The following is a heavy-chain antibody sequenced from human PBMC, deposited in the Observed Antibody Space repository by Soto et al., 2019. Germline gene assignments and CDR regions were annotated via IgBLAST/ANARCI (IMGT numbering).Heavy chain of an antibody. D-gene: IGHD6-13*01. Sequence: ASVKVSCKASGYTFTSYGISWVRQAPGQGLEWMGWISAYNGNTNYAQKLQGRVTMTTDTSTSTAYMELRSLRSDDTAVYYCARMSGVAGIAAAGKEFDYWGQGTLVTVSS. V-gene: IGHV1-18*01. J-gene: IGHJ4*02. CDR1: GYTFTSYG. CDR3: ARMSGVAGIAAAGKEFDY. CDR2: ISAYNGNT.